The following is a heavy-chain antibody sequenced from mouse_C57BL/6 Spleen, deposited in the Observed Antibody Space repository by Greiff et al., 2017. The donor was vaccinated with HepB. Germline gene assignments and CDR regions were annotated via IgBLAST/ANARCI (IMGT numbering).Heavy chain of an antibody. V-gene: IGHV1-69*01. D-gene: IGHD2-4*01. CDR2: IDPSDSYT. CDR1: GYTFTSYW. Sequence: VQLQQPGAELVMPGASVKLSCKASGYTFTSYWMHWVKQRPGQGLEWIGEIDPSDSYTNYNQKFKGKSTLTVDKSSSTAYMQLSSLTSEDSAVYYCERVIYYDYDEGYYAMDYWGQGTSVTVSS. J-gene: IGHJ4*01. CDR3: ERVIYYDYDEGYYAMDY.